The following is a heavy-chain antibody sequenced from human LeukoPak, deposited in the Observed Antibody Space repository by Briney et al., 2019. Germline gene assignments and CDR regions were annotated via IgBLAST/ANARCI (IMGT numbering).Heavy chain of an antibody. J-gene: IGHJ4*02. CDR1: GFTYGNYW. Sequence: GGSLRLSCAASGFTYGNYWTHWVRQVPGKGLVWVSRINTDGSTITYADSVKGRFTISRDNAKNKVYLQMSSLRDEDTAVYYCARGDYGDYFDYWGQGTLIIVSS. V-gene: IGHV3-74*01. CDR3: ARGDYGDYFDY. CDR2: INTDGSTI. D-gene: IGHD4-17*01.